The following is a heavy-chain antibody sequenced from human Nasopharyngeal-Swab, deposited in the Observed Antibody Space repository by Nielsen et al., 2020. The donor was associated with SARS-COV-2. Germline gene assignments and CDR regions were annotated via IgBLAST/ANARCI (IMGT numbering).Heavy chain of an antibody. CDR3: AREKAVAGIGGYHYYGMDV. CDR2: IYTGVSQ. V-gene: IGHV3-53*05. CDR1: GFTVSSNY. Sequence: GESLTIPCAASGFTVSSNYMSWVRQPPGKGLEWAPVIYTGVSQYYIDSVKGRFTVSRDNSRNTLYLQMNSLRPEDTAVYYCAREKAVAGIGGYHYYGMDVWGQGTTVTVSS. D-gene: IGHD6-19*01. J-gene: IGHJ6*02.